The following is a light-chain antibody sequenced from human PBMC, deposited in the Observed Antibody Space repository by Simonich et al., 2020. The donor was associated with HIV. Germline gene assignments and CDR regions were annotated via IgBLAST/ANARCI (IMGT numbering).Light chain of an antibody. CDR1: RTILYSSNNKNY. V-gene: IGKV4-1*01. CDR3: QQYYSTPPT. J-gene: IGKJ1*01. Sequence: DIVMTQSPDSLAVSLGERATINCKSSRTILYSSNNKNYLAWYQQKPGQPPKLLIYWASTRESGVPDRFSASGSGTDFTLTISSLQAEDVAVYYCQQYYSTPPTFGQGTKVVIK. CDR2: WAS.